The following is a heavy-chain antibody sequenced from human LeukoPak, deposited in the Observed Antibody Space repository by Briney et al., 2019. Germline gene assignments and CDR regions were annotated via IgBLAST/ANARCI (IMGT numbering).Heavy chain of an antibody. CDR1: GFTVSSNY. Sequence: GGSLRLSCAASGFTVSSNYMSWVRQAPGEGLEWVSVIYRGGSTYYADSVKGRFTIYRDNSKNTLYLQMNSLRAEDTAVYYCARDSSGWFRDYYYGMDVWGQGTTVTVSS. D-gene: IGHD6-19*01. CDR3: ARDSSGWFRDYYYGMDV. J-gene: IGHJ6*02. CDR2: IYRGGST. V-gene: IGHV3-53*01.